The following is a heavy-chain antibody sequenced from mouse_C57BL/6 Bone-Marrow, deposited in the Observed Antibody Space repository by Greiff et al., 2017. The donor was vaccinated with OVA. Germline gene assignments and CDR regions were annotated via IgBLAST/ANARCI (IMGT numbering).Heavy chain of an antibody. Sequence: QVQLQQPGTELVKPGASVKLSCKASGYTFTSYWMHWVKQRPGQGLEWIGNINPSNGGTNYNEKFKGKATLTVDKSSSTAYMQLSSLTSEDSAVYYGARLGWYPYYCDYWGQGTTLTVSS. D-gene: IGHD2-1*01. J-gene: IGHJ2*01. CDR3: ARLGWYPYYCDY. CDR2: INPSNGGT. V-gene: IGHV1-53*01. CDR1: GYTFTSYW.